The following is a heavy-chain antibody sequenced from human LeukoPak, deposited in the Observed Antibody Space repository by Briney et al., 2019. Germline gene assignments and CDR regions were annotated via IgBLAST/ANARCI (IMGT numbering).Heavy chain of an antibody. V-gene: IGHV3-66*01. J-gene: IGHJ4*02. D-gene: IGHD3-22*01. CDR1: GFTVSNNF. CDR3: AREYHYYDSSGYYF. CDR2: ISPGDIT. Sequence: PGGSLRLSCAASGFTVSNNFMNWVRHAPGKGLEWVSVISPGDITRYADSVKGRFTISSDISKNTVFLQMNSLRAEDTAVYYCAREYHYYDSSGYYFWGQGTLVTVSS.